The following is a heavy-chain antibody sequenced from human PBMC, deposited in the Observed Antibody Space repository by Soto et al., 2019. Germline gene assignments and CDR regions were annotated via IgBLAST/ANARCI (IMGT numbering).Heavy chain of an antibody. CDR1: GYTFTSYY. J-gene: IGHJ6*02. V-gene: IGHV1-46*01. D-gene: IGHD1-20*01. CDR2: INPSGGST. CDR3: ARERPDNWNQPMVYYYYGMDV. Sequence: QVQLVQSGAEVKKPGASVKVSCKASGYTFTSYYMHWVRQAPGQGLEWMGIINPSGGSTSYAQKFQGRVTMTRDTSTSTVYMELSSLRSEDTAVYYCARERPDNWNQPMVYYYYGMDVWGQGTTVTVSS.